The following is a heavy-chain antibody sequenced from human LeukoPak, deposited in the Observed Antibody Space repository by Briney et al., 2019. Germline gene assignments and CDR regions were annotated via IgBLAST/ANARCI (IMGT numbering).Heavy chain of an antibody. CDR2: IKSKTDGGTT. D-gene: IGHD2-21*02. CDR3: TTSSPVVVTAIQGGHDY. Sequence: PGGSLRLSCAASGFTFSNAWMSWVRQAPGKGLEWVGRIKSKTDGGTTDYAAPVKGRFTISRDDSKNTLYLQMNSLKTEDTAVYYCTTSSPVVVTAIQGGHDYWGQGTLVTVSS. CDR1: GFTFSNAW. V-gene: IGHV3-15*01. J-gene: IGHJ4*02.